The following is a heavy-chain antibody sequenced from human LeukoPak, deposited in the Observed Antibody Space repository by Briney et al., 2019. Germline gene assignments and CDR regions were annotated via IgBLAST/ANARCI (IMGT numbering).Heavy chain of an antibody. CDR3: ATDPSGWYVFDY. Sequence: ASVKVSCKVSGYTLTELSMHWVRQAPGKGLEWMGGFDPEDGETIYAQRFRGRVTMTEDTSTDTAYMELSRLRSEDTAVYYCATDPSGWYVFDYWGQGTLVTVSS. J-gene: IGHJ4*02. D-gene: IGHD6-19*01. V-gene: IGHV1-24*01. CDR2: FDPEDGET. CDR1: GYTLTELS.